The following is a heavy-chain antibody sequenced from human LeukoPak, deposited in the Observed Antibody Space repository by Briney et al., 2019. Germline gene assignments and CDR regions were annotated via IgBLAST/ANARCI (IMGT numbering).Heavy chain of an antibody. D-gene: IGHD6-19*01. CDR1: GYTFTSYD. V-gene: IGHV1-8*01. J-gene: IGHJ4*02. Sequence: ASVKVSCKASGYTFTSYDINWVRQATGQGLEWMGRMNPNSGNTGYAQKFQGRVTMTRNTSISTAYMELSSLRSEDTAVYYCARGTTAVAFLDYWGQGTLATVSS. CDR3: ARGTTAVAFLDY. CDR2: MNPNSGNT.